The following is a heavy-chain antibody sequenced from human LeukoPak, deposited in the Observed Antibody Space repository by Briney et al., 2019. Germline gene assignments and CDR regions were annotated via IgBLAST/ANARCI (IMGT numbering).Heavy chain of an antibody. J-gene: IGHJ4*02. CDR3: ARDGTHGHFDWLLHH. Sequence: ASVKVSCKASGYTFTSYGISWVRQAPGQGLEWMGWISAYNGNTNYAQKHQGRVTMTTDTSTSTAYMELRSLRSDDTAVYYCARDGTHGHFDWLLHHWGQGTLVTVSS. CDR2: ISAYNGNT. D-gene: IGHD3-9*01. CDR1: GYTFTSYG. V-gene: IGHV1-18*04.